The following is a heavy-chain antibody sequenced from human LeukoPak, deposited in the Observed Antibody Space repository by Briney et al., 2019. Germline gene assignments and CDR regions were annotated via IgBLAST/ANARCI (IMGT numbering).Heavy chain of an antibody. CDR2: IYYSGNT. CDR3: ARALTIPRGYFDY. CDR1: GGSINSISYY. J-gene: IGHJ4*02. V-gene: IGHV4-39*01. D-gene: IGHD2-2*01. Sequence: SETLSLTCTVSGGSINSISYYWGWIRQPPGKGVEWIGSIYYSGNTYYNPFLKSRVTISIDTSKNQFSLKLSSVTAADTAVYYCARALTIPRGYFDYWGQGTQVTVSS.